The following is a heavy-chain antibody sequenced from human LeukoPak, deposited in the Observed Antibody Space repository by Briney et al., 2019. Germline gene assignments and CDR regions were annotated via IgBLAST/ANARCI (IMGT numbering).Heavy chain of an antibody. D-gene: IGHD3-10*01. CDR2: IYYSGST. CDR1: GGSISSSSYY. V-gene: IGHV4-39*07. CDR3: ARDRGRWFGEDNWFDP. Sequence: SETLSLTCTVSGGSISSSSYYWGWIRQPPGKGLEWIGSIYYSGSTYYNPSLKSRVTISVDTSKNQFSLKLSSVTAADTAVYYCARDRGRWFGEDNWFDPWGQGTLVTVSS. J-gene: IGHJ5*02.